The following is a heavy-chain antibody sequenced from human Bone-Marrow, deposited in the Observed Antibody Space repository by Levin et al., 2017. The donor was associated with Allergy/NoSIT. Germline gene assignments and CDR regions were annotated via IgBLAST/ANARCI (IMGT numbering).Heavy chain of an antibody. Sequence: LSLPCAASGFTFRSSAMHWVRQAPGKGLEWVAVVSYDESNKYYVDSVKGRFTISRDNAKKTLFLQMNSLRAEDTAVYYCAKDWGDYSDYFRFFMDDWGRGTTVTVSS. D-gene: IGHD4-11*01. CDR1: GFTFRSSA. CDR3: AKDWGDYSDYFRFFMDD. V-gene: IGHV3-33*05. J-gene: IGHJ6*03. CDR2: VSYDESNK.